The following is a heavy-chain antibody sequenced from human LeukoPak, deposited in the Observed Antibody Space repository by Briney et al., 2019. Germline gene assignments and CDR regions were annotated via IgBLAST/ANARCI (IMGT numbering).Heavy chain of an antibody. CDR2: ISYDGNNK. J-gene: IGHJ4*02. V-gene: IGHV3-30*18. Sequence: GGSLRLSCAASGFTFSSYGMHWVRQAPGKGLEWVAVISYDGNNKYYADSVKGRFTISRDNSKNTLYLQMNSLRAEDTAVYYCAKDFFGILYYDSSGLFDYWGQGTLVTVSS. CDR3: AKDFFGILYYDSSGLFDY. CDR1: GFTFSSYG. D-gene: IGHD3-22*01.